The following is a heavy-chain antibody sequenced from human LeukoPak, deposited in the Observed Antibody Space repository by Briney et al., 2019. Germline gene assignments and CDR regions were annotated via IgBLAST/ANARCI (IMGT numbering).Heavy chain of an antibody. J-gene: IGHJ4*02. CDR2: IYHSGST. Sequence: SETLSLTCAVSGGSISSSNWWSWVRQPPGKGLEWIGEIYHSGSTNYNPSLKSRVTISVDTSKNQFSLKLSSVTAADTAVYYCARVGRYFDWLLLDYWGQGTLVTVSS. D-gene: IGHD3-9*01. V-gene: IGHV4-4*02. CDR3: ARVGRYFDWLLLDY. CDR1: GGSISSSNW.